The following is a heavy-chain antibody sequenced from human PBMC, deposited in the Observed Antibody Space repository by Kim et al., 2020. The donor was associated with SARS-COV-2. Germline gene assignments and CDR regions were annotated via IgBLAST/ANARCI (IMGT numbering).Heavy chain of an antibody. CDR1: GGSISSGSYY. D-gene: IGHD3-10*01. CDR3: AREFYYGSGASKGDAFEK. V-gene: IGHV4-61*02. J-gene: IGHJ3*02. Sequence: SETLSLTCTVSGGSISSGSYYWSWIRQPAGKGLEWIGRIYTSGSTNYNPSLKSRVTISVDTSKNQFSLKLSSVTAADTAVYYCAREFYYGSGASKGDAFEKWGQGTMVTVSS. CDR2: IYTSGST.